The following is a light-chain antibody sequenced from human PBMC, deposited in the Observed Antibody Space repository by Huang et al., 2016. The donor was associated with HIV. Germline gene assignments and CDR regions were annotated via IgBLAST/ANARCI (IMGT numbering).Light chain of an antibody. Sequence: EIVLTQSPATLSLSPGDRATLSCAANQTVNTFLAWYQQKPGQIPRLLIYDASIRAAGIPPRFSGSGSGTDFTLTISSLEPEDFAIYYCQERSKWPLTFGPGTKVDVK. CDR3: QERSKWPLT. CDR2: DAS. CDR1: QTVNTF. V-gene: IGKV3-11*01. J-gene: IGKJ3*01.